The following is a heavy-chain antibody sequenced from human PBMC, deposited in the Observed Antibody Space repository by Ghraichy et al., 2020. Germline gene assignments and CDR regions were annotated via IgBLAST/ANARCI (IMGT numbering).Heavy chain of an antibody. CDR2: MNPNSGNT. CDR1: RYTFTSYD. Sequence: ASVKVSCKASRYTFTSYDINWVRQATGQGLEWMGWMNPNSGNTGYAQKFQGRVTLTRNTSISTAYMELSSLRSDDTAVYYCARRGDCTSASCLQNNPRRGRWFDPWGQGTLVTVSS. J-gene: IGHJ5*02. D-gene: IGHD2-2*01. V-gene: IGHV1-8*01. CDR3: ARRGDCTSASCLQNNPRRGRWFDP.